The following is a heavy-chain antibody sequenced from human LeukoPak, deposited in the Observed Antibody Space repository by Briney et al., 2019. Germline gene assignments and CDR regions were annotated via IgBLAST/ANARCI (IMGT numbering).Heavy chain of an antibody. Sequence: PSETLSLTCTVSGGSISSYYWSWIREPPGKGLEWIGYIYYSGSTNYNPSLKSRVTISVDTSKNQFSLKLSSVTAADTAVYYCARDRIFPGHYYYGMDVWGQGTTVTVSS. CDR1: GGSISSYY. CDR2: IYYSGST. V-gene: IGHV4-59*01. D-gene: IGHD2/OR15-2a*01. CDR3: ARDRIFPGHYYYGMDV. J-gene: IGHJ6*02.